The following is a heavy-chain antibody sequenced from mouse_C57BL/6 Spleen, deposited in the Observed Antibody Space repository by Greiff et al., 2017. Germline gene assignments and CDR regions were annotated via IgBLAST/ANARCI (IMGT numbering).Heavy chain of an antibody. CDR2: IYIGNGYT. V-gene: IGHV1-58*01. Sequence: VQLQQSGAELVRPGSSVKMSCKTSGYTFTSYGINWVKQRPGQGLEWIGYIYIGNGYTEYNEQFKGKATLTSDTSSSTAYMQLSSLTSEDSAIYFCARLSYYYGSSPSYWYFDVWGTGTTVTVSS. CDR3: ARLSYYYGSSPSYWYFDV. CDR1: GYTFTSYG. J-gene: IGHJ1*03. D-gene: IGHD1-1*01.